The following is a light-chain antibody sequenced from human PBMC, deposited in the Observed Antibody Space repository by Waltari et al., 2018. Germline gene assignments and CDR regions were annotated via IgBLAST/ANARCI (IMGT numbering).Light chain of an antibody. V-gene: IGLV4-69*01. J-gene: IGLJ3*02. CDR3: QTLGSGIWV. CDR1: GGHSHNA. CDR2: LNTHGSH. Sequence: QLVLTHSHSASVSPGASVTLTCTLRGGHSHNAVAWHQQQPDKGPRYLMKLNTHGSHIRGDGIPDRFSGSSSVAERFLIISSLQFDDEADYYCQTLGSGIWVFGGGTRLTVL.